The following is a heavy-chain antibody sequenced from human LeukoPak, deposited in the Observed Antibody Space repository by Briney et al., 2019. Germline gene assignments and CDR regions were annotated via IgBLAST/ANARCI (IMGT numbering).Heavy chain of an antibody. CDR2: ISSSGSTI. CDR3: ARVPIAVAPFVY. D-gene: IGHD6-19*01. CDR1: GFTFSSYE. Sequence: GGSLRLSCAASGFTFSSYEMNWVRQAPGKGLEWVSYISSSGSTIYYADSVKGRFTISRDNAKNSLYLQMNSLRAEDTAVYYCARVPIAVAPFVYWGQGTLVTVSS. V-gene: IGHV3-48*03. J-gene: IGHJ4*02.